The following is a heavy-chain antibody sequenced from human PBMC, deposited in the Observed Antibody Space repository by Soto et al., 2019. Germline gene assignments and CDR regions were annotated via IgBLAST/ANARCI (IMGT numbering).Heavy chain of an antibody. J-gene: IGHJ2*01. V-gene: IGHV3-11*06. CDR1: GFSLSGYS. Sequence: QVQLVESGGALVEPGGSLRLSCAASGFSLSGYSMAWVRQAPGKGLEWVSYISGRSTNTNYADSVKGRFTISRDNAKNSLYLQMNSLRAEDTAVYYCARPPSGYWYFDLWGRGTLVSVSS. CDR3: ARPPSGYWYFDL. D-gene: IGHD3-10*01. CDR2: ISGRSTNT.